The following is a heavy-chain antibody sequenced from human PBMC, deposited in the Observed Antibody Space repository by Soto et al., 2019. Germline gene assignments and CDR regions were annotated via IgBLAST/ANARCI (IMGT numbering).Heavy chain of an antibody. CDR2: IYHSGSA. D-gene: IGHD2-21*02. Sequence: QVRLQESGPGLVKPSGTLSLTCAVSGGSVSSSNWWSWVRQSPGKGLEWMGEIYHSGSAHYNPSLKRRATISLDKSKNQFSLRLTSVTAADTAVYYCARVPGVVVSADDAFDIWGPGTRVIVSS. CDR3: ARVPGVVVSADDAFDI. CDR1: GGSVSSSNW. V-gene: IGHV4-4*02. J-gene: IGHJ3*02.